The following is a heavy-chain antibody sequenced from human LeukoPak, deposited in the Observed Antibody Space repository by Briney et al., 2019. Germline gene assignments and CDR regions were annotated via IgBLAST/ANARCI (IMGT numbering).Heavy chain of an antibody. CDR3: ARDYTGGWNDY. D-gene: IGHD7-27*01. V-gene: IGHV3-7*01. CDR1: GFTFSNAW. CDR2: IKEDGSEK. J-gene: IGHJ4*02. Sequence: GGSLRLSCAATGFTFSNAWMSWVRQDMGKELECLAKIKEDGSEKHYVDSVKGRFTISRDNTKNSLYLQMNSLRAEDTAVYYCARDYTGGWNDYWGQGTLVIVSS.